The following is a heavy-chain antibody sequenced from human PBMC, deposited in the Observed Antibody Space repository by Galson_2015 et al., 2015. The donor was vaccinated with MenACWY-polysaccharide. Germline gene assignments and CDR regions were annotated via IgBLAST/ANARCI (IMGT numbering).Heavy chain of an antibody. D-gene: IGHD6-19*01. Sequence: SLRLSCAASGFTFDDYAMHWVRQAPGKGLEWVSLISGDGGSTYYADSVKGRFTISRDNSKNSLYLQMNSLRTEDTALYYCAKVPEYSSGWYGTDYWGQGTLVTVSS. V-gene: IGHV3-43*02. CDR2: ISGDGGST. J-gene: IGHJ4*02. CDR1: GFTFDDYA. CDR3: AKVPEYSSGWYGTDY.